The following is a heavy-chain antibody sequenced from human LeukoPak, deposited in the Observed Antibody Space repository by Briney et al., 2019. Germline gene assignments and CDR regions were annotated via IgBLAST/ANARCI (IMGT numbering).Heavy chain of an antibody. Sequence: SETLSLTCTVSGGSISSYYWSWIRQPPGKGLEWIGNIFYSGSTYYSPSLKSRVTISLDTSRNQFSLKLNSVTAADTAVYYCARHRSKWLQSSFDYWGQGTLVTVSS. CDR1: GGSISSYY. CDR3: ARHRSKWLQSSFDY. D-gene: IGHD5-24*01. J-gene: IGHJ4*02. V-gene: IGHV4-59*04. CDR2: IFYSGST.